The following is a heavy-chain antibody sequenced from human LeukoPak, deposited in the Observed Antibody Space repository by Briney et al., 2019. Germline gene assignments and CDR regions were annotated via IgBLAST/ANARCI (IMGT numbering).Heavy chain of an antibody. J-gene: IGHJ4*02. CDR1: GFTFSSNY. CDR2: IYSCGST. V-gene: IGHV3-66*01. Sequence: GGSLRLSCAASGFTFSSNYMSWVRQAPGKGLEWVSVIYSCGSTYYADSVKGRFTISRDNSKNTLYLQMNSLRAEDTAVYYCAEGIAARLGDYWGQGTLVTVSS. D-gene: IGHD6-6*01. CDR3: AEGIAARLGDY.